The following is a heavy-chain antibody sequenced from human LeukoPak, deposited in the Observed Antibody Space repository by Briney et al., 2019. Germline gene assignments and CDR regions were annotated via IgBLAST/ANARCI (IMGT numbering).Heavy chain of an antibody. V-gene: IGHV4-34*01. CDR2: INHSGST. J-gene: IGHJ4*02. CDR3: ASRGCSSTSCASAFDY. Sequence: SETLSLTCTVSGGSISGYYWSWIRQPPGKGLEWIGEINHSGSTNYNPSLKSRVTISVDTSKNQFSLKLSSVTAADTAVYYCASRGCSSTSCASAFDYWGQGTLVTVSS. CDR1: GGSISGYY. D-gene: IGHD2-2*01.